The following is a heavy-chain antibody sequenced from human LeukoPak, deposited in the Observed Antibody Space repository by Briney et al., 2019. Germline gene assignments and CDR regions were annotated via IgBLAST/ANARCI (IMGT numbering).Heavy chain of an antibody. CDR2: IRYDESNK. Sequence: GGSLRLSCAASGFTFGSYGMHWVRQAPGKGLEWVASIRYDESNKYYADSVKGRFTISRDNSKNTLYLQMNSLRAEDTAVYYCARGVRTGDGDYWGQGTLVTVSS. D-gene: IGHD7-27*01. J-gene: IGHJ4*02. V-gene: IGHV3-30*02. CDR1: GFTFGSYG. CDR3: ARGVRTGDGDY.